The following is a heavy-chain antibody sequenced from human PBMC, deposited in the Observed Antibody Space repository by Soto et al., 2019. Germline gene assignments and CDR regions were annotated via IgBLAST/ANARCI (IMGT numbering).Heavy chain of an antibody. CDR3: ARRIWYSSSPDFDY. D-gene: IGHD6-6*01. Sequence: PGQGLEWIGKHHHSGSTHYSPSHNSRVTISVDTSKTQFSLKLSSVTAADTAVYYCARRIWYSSSPDFDYWGQGTLVTVSS. J-gene: IGHJ4*02. V-gene: IGHV4-34*01. CDR2: HHHSGST.